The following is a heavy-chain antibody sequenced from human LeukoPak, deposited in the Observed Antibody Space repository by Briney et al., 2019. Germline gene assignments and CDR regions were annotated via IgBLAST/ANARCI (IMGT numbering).Heavy chain of an antibody. CDR2: ISGSGGST. J-gene: IGHJ4*02. CDR1: GFTFSSYA. CDR3: AGGKKVVVTSFDY. Sequence: GSLRLSCAASGFTFSSYAMSWVRQAPGKGLEWVSAISGSGGSTYYADSVKGRFTISRDNSKNTLYLQMNSLRAEDTAVYYCAGGKKVVVTSFDYWGQGTLVTVSS. D-gene: IGHD3-22*01. V-gene: IGHV3-23*01.